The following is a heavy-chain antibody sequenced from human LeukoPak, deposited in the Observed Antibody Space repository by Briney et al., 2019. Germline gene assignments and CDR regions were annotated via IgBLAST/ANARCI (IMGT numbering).Heavy chain of an antibody. CDR1: GFTVSSNY. Sequence: QPGGSLRLSCAASGFTVSSNYMSWVRQAPGKGLEWVSVIYSGGSTYYADSVRGRFTISRDNAKNSLYLQMDSLGPDDTAVYYCARDPYSGNYGNDYYYYMDVWGKGTTVTISS. J-gene: IGHJ6*03. D-gene: IGHD1-26*01. CDR3: ARDPYSGNYGNDYYYYMDV. V-gene: IGHV3-66*01. CDR2: IYSGGST.